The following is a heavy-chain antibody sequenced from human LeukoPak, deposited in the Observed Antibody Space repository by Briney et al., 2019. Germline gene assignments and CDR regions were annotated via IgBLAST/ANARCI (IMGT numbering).Heavy chain of an antibody. Sequence: SETLSLTCAVYGGSFSGYYWSWIRQPPGKGLEWIGEINHRGSTYYNPSLKSRVTISIDTSKNQFSLKLSSVTAADTAVYYCARHEGYNWNTIGEFDPWGQGTLVTVSS. CDR3: ARHEGYNWNTIGEFDP. D-gene: IGHD1/OR15-1a*01. CDR1: GGSFSGYY. CDR2: INHRGST. J-gene: IGHJ5*02. V-gene: IGHV4-34*01.